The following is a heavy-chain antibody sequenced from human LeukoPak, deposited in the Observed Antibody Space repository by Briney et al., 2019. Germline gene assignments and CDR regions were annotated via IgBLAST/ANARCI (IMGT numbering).Heavy chain of an antibody. V-gene: IGHV3-21*01. D-gene: IGHD6-13*01. CDR3: ARAGIAAAGPFDY. Sequence: GGSLRFSCAASGFTFSSYSMNCVRQAPGKGLEWVSSISSSSSYIYYADSVKGRFTISRDNAKNSLYLQMNSLRAEDTAVYYCARAGIAAAGPFDYWGQGTLVTVSS. J-gene: IGHJ4*02. CDR2: ISSSSSYI. CDR1: GFTFSSYS.